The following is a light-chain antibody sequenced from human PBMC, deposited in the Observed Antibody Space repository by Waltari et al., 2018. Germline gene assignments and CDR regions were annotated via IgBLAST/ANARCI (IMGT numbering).Light chain of an antibody. CDR2: KAS. CDR1: SGPVSPTSY. J-gene: IGLJ3*02. CDR3: LIYMGSGIWV. Sequence: QTVVTQEPSLSVSPGGTVTLPCALSSGPVSPTSYVRWYQQPPGQAPRTLVYKASARSSGVPDRFSGSILGNKAALTITGAQAEDDSDYYCLIYMGSGIWVFGGGTKLTVL. V-gene: IGLV8-61*01.